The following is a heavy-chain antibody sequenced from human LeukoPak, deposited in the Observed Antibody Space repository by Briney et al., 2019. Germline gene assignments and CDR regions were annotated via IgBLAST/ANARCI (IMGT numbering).Heavy chain of an antibody. CDR2: IYYSGST. Sequence: PSETLSLTCTVSGGSISSYYWSWIRQPPGKGLEWIGYIYYSGSTNYNPSLKSRVTISVDTSKNQFSLKLSSVTAADTAVYYCARVLRDGILSFDPWGQGTLVTVSP. CDR3: ARVLRDGILSFDP. V-gene: IGHV4-59*01. D-gene: IGHD2-15*01. J-gene: IGHJ5*02. CDR1: GGSISSYY.